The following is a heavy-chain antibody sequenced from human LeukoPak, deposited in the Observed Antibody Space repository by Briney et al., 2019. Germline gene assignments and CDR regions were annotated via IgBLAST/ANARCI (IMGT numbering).Heavy chain of an antibody. D-gene: IGHD2-2*01. CDR1: GGSFSGYH. J-gene: IGHJ4*02. V-gene: IGHV4-34*01. CDR2: INHSGRT. Sequence: PSETLSLACAVYGGSFSGYHWSWIRQPPGKGLEWIGEINHSGRTNYNPSLKSRLTISVDASKSQFSLKLSSVTAADTAVYYCARGGGYCSGTSCYDDYWGQGTLVTVSS. CDR3: ARGGGYCSGTSCYDDY.